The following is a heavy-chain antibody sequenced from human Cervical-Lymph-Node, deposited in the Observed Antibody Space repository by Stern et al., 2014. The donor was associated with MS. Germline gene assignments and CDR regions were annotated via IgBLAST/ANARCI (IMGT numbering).Heavy chain of an antibody. CDR1: GGSISSSSDY. CDR2: RFSGGPT. CDR3: GRHGGITGKAGWGRALDI. V-gene: IGHV4-39*01. Sequence: QVQLQESGPGLVKPSGTLSLTCTVSGGSISSSSDYWGWIRQTPGRGLEWIGSRFSGGPTCYTRSLQSRGPIPVDTPKTQCSLKLPSVTAADTAVYYCGRHGGITGKAGWGRALDIWGQGTMVTVSS. J-gene: IGHJ3*02. D-gene: IGHD1-20*01.